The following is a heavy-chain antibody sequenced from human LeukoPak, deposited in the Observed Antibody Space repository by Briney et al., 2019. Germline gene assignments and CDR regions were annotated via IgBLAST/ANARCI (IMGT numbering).Heavy chain of an antibody. CDR1: GGTFSTYA. CDR3: ARGVELAALRWPGGYSYGYPNDAFDI. V-gene: IGHV1-69*01. D-gene: IGHD5-18*01. Sequence: ASVKGSCKASGGTFSTYAISWVREAPGQGLEWMGGIIPIFVIAKNTQKFQGRVTITADEPTSTADMELSSLRSEDTAVYYCARGVELAALRWPGGYSYGYPNDAFDIWGQGTMVTVSS. J-gene: IGHJ3*02. CDR2: IIPIFVIA.